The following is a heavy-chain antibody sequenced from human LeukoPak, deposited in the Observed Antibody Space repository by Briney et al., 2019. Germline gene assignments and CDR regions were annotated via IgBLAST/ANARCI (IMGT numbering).Heavy chain of an antibody. J-gene: IGHJ4*02. CDR2: ISGSGDTT. Sequence: GGSLRLSCAASGLTFSSYAMTWVRQAPGKGLEWVSSISGSGDTTYYADSVKGRFTISRDSSKNTLYLQMNSLRADDTAVYYCARVQRGIAVALDYWGQGTLATVSS. CDR3: ARVQRGIAVALDY. D-gene: IGHD6-19*01. CDR1: GLTFSSYA. V-gene: IGHV3-23*01.